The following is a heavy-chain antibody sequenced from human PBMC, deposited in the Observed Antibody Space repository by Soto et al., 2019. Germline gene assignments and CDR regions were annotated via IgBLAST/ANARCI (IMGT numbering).Heavy chain of an antibody. D-gene: IGHD2-2*02. Sequence: SETLSLTCTVSGGSISSYYWSWIRQPPGKGLEWIGYIYYSGSTNYNPSLKSRVTISVDTSKNQFSLKLSSVTVADTAVYYCARGLEIVVVPAAIHWFDPWGQGALVTVSS. CDR2: IYYSGST. V-gene: IGHV4-59*01. J-gene: IGHJ5*02. CDR3: ARGLEIVVVPAAIHWFDP. CDR1: GGSISSYY.